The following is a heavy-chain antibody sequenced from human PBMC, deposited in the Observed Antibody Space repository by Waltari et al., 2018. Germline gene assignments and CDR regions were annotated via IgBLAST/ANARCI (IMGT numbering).Heavy chain of an antibody. V-gene: IGHV4-59*13. J-gene: IGHJ6*02. D-gene: IGHD2-8*01. CDR2: VSYSGV. Sequence: QVQLQESGPVLVKPSETLSLTCTVSGGSLSNYYWTWVRQSPGKGLEWIGYVSYSGVDYHPSRKSRVTISVETSKNQFSLKLSSVTTADTAVYYCARGFEVLIARGYLYTGMDVWGQGITVTVSS. CDR3: ARGFEVLIARGYLYTGMDV. CDR1: GGSLSNYY.